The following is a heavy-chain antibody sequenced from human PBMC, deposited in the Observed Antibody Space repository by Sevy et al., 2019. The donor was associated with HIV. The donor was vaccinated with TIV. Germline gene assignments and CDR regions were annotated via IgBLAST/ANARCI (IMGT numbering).Heavy chain of an antibody. Sequence: GGSLRLSCAASGFTFSSYGMHWVRQAPGKGLEWVAVIWYDGSNKYYADSVKGRFTISRDNSKNTLYLQMNSLRAEETAVYYCARDFYSSGWYYFDYWGQGTLVTVSS. CDR1: GFTFSSYG. J-gene: IGHJ4*02. CDR2: IWYDGSNK. V-gene: IGHV3-33*01. CDR3: ARDFYSSGWYYFDY. D-gene: IGHD6-19*01.